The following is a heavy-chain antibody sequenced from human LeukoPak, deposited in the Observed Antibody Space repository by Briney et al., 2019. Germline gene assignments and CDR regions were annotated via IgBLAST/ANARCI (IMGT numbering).Heavy chain of an antibody. J-gene: IGHJ4*02. Sequence: GASVKVSCKASGGTFSSYAISWVRQAPGQGLEWMGGIIPIFGTANYAQKFQGRVTITADKSTSTAYMELSSLRSEDTAVYYCARDAPLGFDYLGYWGQGTLVTVSS. D-gene: IGHD3-3*01. V-gene: IGHV1-69*06. CDR1: GGTFSSYA. CDR3: ARDAPLGFDYLGY. CDR2: IIPIFGTA.